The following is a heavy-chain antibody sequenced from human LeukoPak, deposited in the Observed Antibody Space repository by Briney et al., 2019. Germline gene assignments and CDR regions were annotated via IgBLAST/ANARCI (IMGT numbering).Heavy chain of an antibody. CDR3: AREKSTLPAISMVRGVIIGYYYMDV. V-gene: IGHV3-7*01. J-gene: IGHJ6*03. CDR1: GFTFRGYG. Sequence: PGGSLRLSCAASGFTFRGYGMSWVRQAPGKGLEWVANIKQDGSEKYYVDSVKGRFTISRDNAKNSLYLQMNSLRAEDTAVYYCAREKSTLPAISMVRGVIIGYYYMDVWGKGTTVTVSS. CDR2: IKQDGSEK. D-gene: IGHD3-10*01.